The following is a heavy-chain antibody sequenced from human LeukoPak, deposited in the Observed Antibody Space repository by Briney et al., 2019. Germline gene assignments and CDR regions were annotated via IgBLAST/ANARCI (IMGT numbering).Heavy chain of an antibody. CDR2: IIPIFGTA. Sequence: SVKVSCKASGGTFSSYAISWVRQAPGQGLEWMGGIIPIFGTANYAQKFQSRDTITADEPTSTASMELSSLRSEDTAVYYCARGGDIVVVPAAERGWFDPWGQGTLVTVSS. CDR1: GGTFSSYA. V-gene: IGHV1-69*13. CDR3: ARGGDIVVVPAAERGWFDP. D-gene: IGHD2-2*01. J-gene: IGHJ5*02.